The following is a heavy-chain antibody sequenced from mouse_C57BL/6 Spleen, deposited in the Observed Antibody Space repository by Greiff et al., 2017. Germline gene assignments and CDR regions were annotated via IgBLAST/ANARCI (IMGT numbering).Heavy chain of an antibody. V-gene: IGHV1-55*01. CDR2: IYPGSGST. CDR1: GYTFTSYW. Sequence: VQLQQPGAELVKPGASVKMSCKASGYTFTSYWITWVKQRPGQGLEWIGDIYPGSGSTNYNEKFKSKATLTGDTSSSTAYLQLSSLTSEDSAVYYCARREGNYDYAWFACWGQGALVTGSA. CDR3: ARREGNYDYAWFAC. D-gene: IGHD2-4*01. J-gene: IGHJ3*01.